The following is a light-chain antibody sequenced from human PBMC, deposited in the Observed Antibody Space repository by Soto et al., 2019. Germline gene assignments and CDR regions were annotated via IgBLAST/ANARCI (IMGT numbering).Light chain of an antibody. J-gene: IGKJ2*01. CDR1: ESVSSYY. V-gene: IGKV3-20*01. Sequence: EIVLTQSPGTLSLSPGERATLSCRASESVSSYYLAWYQQKPGQAPRLLIYGASTRATGIPDRFSGGGSGADFTLTISRLEPEDSGVYYCQHYGGSPRYTFGQGTKLEI. CDR3: QHYGGSPRYT. CDR2: GAS.